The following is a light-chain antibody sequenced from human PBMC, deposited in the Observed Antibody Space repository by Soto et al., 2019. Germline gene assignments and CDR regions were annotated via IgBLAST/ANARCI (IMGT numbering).Light chain of an antibody. CDR1: QSITNY. CDR2: AAS. Sequence: DIQMTQSPSSLSASVGDRVTITCRASQSITNYLNWYQQKPGKAPKLLMYAASSLQSGVPSRFSGSESGTDFTLTINSLQPEDFATYYCQQSYSTPYTFGQGTKLDIK. J-gene: IGKJ2*01. CDR3: QQSYSTPYT. V-gene: IGKV1-39*01.